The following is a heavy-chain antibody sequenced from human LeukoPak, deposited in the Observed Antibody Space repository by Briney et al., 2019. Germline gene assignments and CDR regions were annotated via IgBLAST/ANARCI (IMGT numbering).Heavy chain of an antibody. J-gene: IGHJ4*02. V-gene: IGHV4-39*01. CDR3: ASVRSSTSLELRIWLGTGPYYCDY. Sequence: SETLSLTCTVSGGSISSSSYYWGWIRQPPGKGLEWIGSIYYSGSTYYNPSLKSRVTISVDTSKNQFSQKLSSVTAPDTAVYYCASVRSSTSLELRIWLGTGPYYCDYWGQGTLVTVSS. CDR2: IYYSGST. CDR1: GGSISSSSYY. D-gene: IGHD2-2*01.